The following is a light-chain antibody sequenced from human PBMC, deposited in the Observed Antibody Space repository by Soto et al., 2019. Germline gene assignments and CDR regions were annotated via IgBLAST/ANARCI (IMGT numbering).Light chain of an antibody. V-gene: IGKV3-20*01. J-gene: IGKJ2*01. CDR1: QSVSSSY. CDR2: GAS. Sequence: EIVLTQSPGTLSLSPGERATLSCRASQSVSSSYLAWYQQKPGQAPRLLIYGASSRATGIPDRFSGSGSGTDFTLPISRLESEDFAVYYCQQYGSSPEAFGQGTKLEIK. CDR3: QQYGSSPEA.